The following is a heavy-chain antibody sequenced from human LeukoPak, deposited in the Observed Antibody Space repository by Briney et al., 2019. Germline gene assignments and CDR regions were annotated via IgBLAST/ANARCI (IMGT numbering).Heavy chain of an antibody. Sequence: ASVKVSCKASGYTFTSYGISWVRQAPGQGLEWMGWVSAYNGNTNYAQKLQGRVTMTTDTSTSTAYMELRSLRSDDTAVYYCARITPLYYYDSSGYYGTPSYFDYWGQGTLVTVSS. CDR3: ARITPLYYYDSSGYYGTPSYFDY. CDR1: GYTFTSYG. J-gene: IGHJ4*02. D-gene: IGHD3-22*01. V-gene: IGHV1-18*01. CDR2: VSAYNGNT.